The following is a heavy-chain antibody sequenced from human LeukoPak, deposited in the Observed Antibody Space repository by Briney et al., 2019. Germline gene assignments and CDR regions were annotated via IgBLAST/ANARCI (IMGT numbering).Heavy chain of an antibody. CDR1: GFTFSRYA. J-gene: IGHJ4*02. CDR2: ISYDGSNE. Sequence: GRSLRLSCAASGFTFSRYAMHWVRQAPGKGLEWVAVISYDGSNEYYADSVKGRFTISRDSSENTLYLQMNSLRVEDTDVYYCARVGYYSSGPFSYFDYWGQGTLVTVSS. V-gene: IGHV3-30-3*01. D-gene: IGHD3-10*01. CDR3: ARVGYYSSGPFSYFDY.